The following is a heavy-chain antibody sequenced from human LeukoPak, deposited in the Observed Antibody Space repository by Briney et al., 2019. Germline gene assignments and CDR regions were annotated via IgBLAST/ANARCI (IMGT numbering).Heavy chain of an antibody. CDR3: AREGGGYDFWSGYPAEYFQH. J-gene: IGHJ1*01. CDR2: IKFDGSEK. CDR1: GFTFSNYW. V-gene: IGHV3-7*01. Sequence: GGSLRLSCAASGFTFSNYWMSWVRQAPGKGLEWVANIKFDGSEKFYVDSVKGRFTIPRDNAKNSLYLQMNSLRAEDTAVYYCAREGGGYDFWSGYPAEYFQHWGQGTLVTVSS. D-gene: IGHD3-3*01.